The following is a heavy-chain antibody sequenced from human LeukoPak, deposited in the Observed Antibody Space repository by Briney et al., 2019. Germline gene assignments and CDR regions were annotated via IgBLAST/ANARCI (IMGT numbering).Heavy chain of an antibody. CDR1: GGSFSGYY. D-gene: IGHD6-13*01. CDR3: ARGRRWAAAAILY. V-gene: IGHV4-34*01. CDR2: INHSGST. J-gene: IGHJ4*02. Sequence: AETLSLTCAVYGGSFSGYYWSWIRQPPGKGLEWIGEINHSGSTNYNPSLKSRVTISVDTSKNQFSLKLSSVTAADTAVYYCARGRRWAAAAILYWGQGTLVTVSS.